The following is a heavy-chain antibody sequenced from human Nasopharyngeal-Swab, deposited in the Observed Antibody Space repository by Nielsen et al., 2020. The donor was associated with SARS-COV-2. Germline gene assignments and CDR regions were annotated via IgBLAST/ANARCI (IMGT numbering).Heavy chain of an antibody. CDR3: AKDPYQPYYMDV. J-gene: IGHJ6*03. Sequence: VRQAPGKGLEWVSAISGSGGSTYYADSVKGRFTISRDNSKNTLCLQMNSLRAEDTAVYYCAKDPYQPYYMDVWGKGTTVTVSS. V-gene: IGHV3-23*01. D-gene: IGHD2-2*01. CDR2: ISGSGGST.